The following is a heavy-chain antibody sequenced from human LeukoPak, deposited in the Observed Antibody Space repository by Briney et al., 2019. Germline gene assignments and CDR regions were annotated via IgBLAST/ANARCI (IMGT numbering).Heavy chain of an antibody. CDR1: GYTFTSYY. CDR3: ARDRDSGYCSSTSCYQGYYGMDV. CDR2: INPSGGST. D-gene: IGHD2-2*03. Sequence: VASVTVSCKASGYTFTSYYMHWVRQAPGQGLEWMGIINPSGGSTSYAQKFQGRVTMIRDTSTSTVYMELSSLRSEDTAVYYCARDRDSGYCSSTSCYQGYYGMDVWGQGTTVTVSS. V-gene: IGHV1-46*01. J-gene: IGHJ6*02.